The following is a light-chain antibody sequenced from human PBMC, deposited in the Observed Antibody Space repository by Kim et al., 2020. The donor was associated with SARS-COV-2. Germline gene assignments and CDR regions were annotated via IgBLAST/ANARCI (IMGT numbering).Light chain of an antibody. CDR2: GAS. J-gene: IGKJ1*01. CDR1: QSVSSR. Sequence: VSPGERATLSCRASQSVSSRLAWYQQTPGQSPRLLIYGASTRATGIPARFSGSGSGTEFTLTISSLQSEDFAVYYCQQFNNWPPTFGQGTKVDIK. CDR3: QQFNNWPPT. V-gene: IGKV3-15*01.